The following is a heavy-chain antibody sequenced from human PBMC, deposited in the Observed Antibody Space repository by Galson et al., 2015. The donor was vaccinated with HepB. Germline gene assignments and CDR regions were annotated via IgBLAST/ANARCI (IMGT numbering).Heavy chain of an antibody. V-gene: IGHV3-15*07. Sequence: SLRLSCAASGFTFSNAWMNWVRQAPGKGLEWVGRIKSKTDGGTTDYAAPVKGRFTISRDDSKNTLYLQMNSLKTEDTAVYYCTTTLVVPAATSLSGPAPRKIKWDYWGQGTLVTVSS. CDR1: GFTFSNAW. CDR3: TTTLVVPAATSLSGPAPRKIKWDY. J-gene: IGHJ4*02. CDR2: IKSKTDGGTT. D-gene: IGHD2-2*01.